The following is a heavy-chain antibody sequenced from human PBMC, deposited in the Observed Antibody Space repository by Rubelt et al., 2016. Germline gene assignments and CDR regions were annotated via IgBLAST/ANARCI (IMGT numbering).Heavy chain of an antibody. D-gene: IGHD3-10*01. Sequence: QVQLQQWGAGLLKPSETLSLTCAVYGGSFSGYYWSWIRQPPGKGLEWIGEINHSGSTNYNPSVMSLVTTSVGTSKNQLSLQSGSVTAADTAVYYFARGRSVLRWVGEFYGMDVWGQGTTVTVSS. J-gene: IGHJ6*01. CDR2: INHSGST. CDR3: ARGRSVLRWVGEFYGMDV. V-gene: IGHV4-34*01. CDR1: GGSFSGYY.